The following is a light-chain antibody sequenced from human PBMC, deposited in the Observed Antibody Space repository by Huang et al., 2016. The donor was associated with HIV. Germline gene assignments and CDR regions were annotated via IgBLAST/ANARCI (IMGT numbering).Light chain of an antibody. J-gene: IGKJ4*01. CDR1: NYVGSS. CDR2: GAS. V-gene: IGKV3-15*01. CDR3: QQYNDWPSLT. Sequence: EVMMTQSPATLSVSPGETASLSCRASNYVGSSVAWYQQKPGQAPRLLIYGASTRATDIPARFNGTGSETEFTLTIASLQSEDFAVYYCQQYNDWPSLTFGGGTKVEIK.